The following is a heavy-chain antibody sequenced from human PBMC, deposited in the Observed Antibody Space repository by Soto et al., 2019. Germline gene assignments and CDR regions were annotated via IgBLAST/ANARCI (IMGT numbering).Heavy chain of an antibody. V-gene: IGHV2-5*02. CDR2: IYWDDDK. Sequence: QITLKESGPTVVKPTETLTLTCTFSGFSLTTSGVGVGWVRQSPGKAPEWLALIYWDDDKRYSTSLKSRLTITKDNSKNPVVLTMANVDPADTATYYCAHRVLRTVFGLVTTTAIYFDFWGQGTPVVVSS. CDR1: GFSLTTSGVG. D-gene: IGHD3-3*01. CDR3: AHRVLRTVFGLVTTTAIYFDF. J-gene: IGHJ4*02.